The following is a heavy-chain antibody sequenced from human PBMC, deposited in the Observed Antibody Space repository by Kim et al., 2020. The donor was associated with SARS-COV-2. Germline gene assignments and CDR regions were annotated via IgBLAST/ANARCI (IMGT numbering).Heavy chain of an antibody. J-gene: IGHJ4*02. V-gene: IGHV4-38-2*02. CDR3: ARDSLDGSGTYDY. D-gene: IGHD3-10*01. CDR1: NYSISSAYH. CDR2: RYHSGST. Sequence: SETLSLTCTVSNYSISSAYHWGWIRQPPGKGLEWIGSRYHSGSTYYNPSLKSRVTISVDTSKNQFSLKLSSVTAADRAVYYCARDSLDGSGTYDYWGQGILVTVSS.